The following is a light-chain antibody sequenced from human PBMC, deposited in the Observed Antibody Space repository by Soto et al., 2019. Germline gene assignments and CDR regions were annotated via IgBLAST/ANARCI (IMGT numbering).Light chain of an antibody. J-gene: IGKJ4*01. CDR1: QSVTSN. Sequence: EIVMTQSPDTVSVSPGERATLSCRASQSVTSNLAWYQQKPGQAPRLLMYGASTRATGIPARFSGSGSGTEFTLTISSLQSEDFALYYCQQYNDWPLTFGGGTKVEIK. V-gene: IGKV3-15*01. CDR2: GAS. CDR3: QQYNDWPLT.